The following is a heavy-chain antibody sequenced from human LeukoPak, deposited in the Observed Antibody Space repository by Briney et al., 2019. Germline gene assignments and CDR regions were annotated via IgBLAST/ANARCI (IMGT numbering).Heavy chain of an antibody. CDR1: GTSISSNY. D-gene: IGHD1-1*01. CDR2: ISYIGST. V-gene: IGHV4-59*01. Sequence: PSETLSLTCSVSGTSISSNYWSWIRQPPGKGLEWIGYISYIGSTNYNPSLKSRVTISVDTSKNQLSLKLNSVTTADTAVYYCARVTDWNDFDYWGQGTLVTVSS. J-gene: IGHJ4*02. CDR3: ARVTDWNDFDY.